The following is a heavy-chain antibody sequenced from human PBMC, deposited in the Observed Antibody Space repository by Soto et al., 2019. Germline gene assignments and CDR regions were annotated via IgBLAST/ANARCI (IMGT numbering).Heavy chain of an antibody. CDR1: GYTFASNG. J-gene: IGHJ3*02. Sequence: GASVKVSCKASGYTFASNGNRWVRQAPGQGLEWMGRISAIHGIANYAQKFQGRVTITADKSTSTAYMELSSLRSEDTAVYYCASEDIVVVPAAMQGSDAFDIWGQGTMVTVSS. V-gene: IGHV1-69*04. CDR3: ASEDIVVVPAAMQGSDAFDI. D-gene: IGHD2-2*01. CDR2: ISAIHGIA.